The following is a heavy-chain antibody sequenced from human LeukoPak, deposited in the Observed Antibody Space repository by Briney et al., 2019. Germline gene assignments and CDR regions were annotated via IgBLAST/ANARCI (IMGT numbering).Heavy chain of an antibody. D-gene: IGHD3-22*01. CDR3: ARGGDSSGYEGRFDP. CDR1: GFTFSNAW. Sequence: GSLRLSCAASGFTFSNAWMSWVRQAPGKGLEWIGEINHSGSTNYNPSLKSRVTISVDTSKNQFSLKLSSVTAADTAVYYCARGGDSSGYEGRFDPWGQGTLVTVSS. V-gene: IGHV4-34*01. J-gene: IGHJ5*02. CDR2: INHSGST.